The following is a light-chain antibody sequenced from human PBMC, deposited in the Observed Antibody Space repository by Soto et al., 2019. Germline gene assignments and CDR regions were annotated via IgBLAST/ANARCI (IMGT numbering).Light chain of an antibody. Sequence: QSVLAQPPSVSGAPGQSVTISCSGSSSNLGAGYDVQWYRQFPGTAPKLLIYANSVRPSGVPDRFSGSKSGTSASLDITGLQAEDEADYYCQSYDSSLIVEKVFGNGTK. V-gene: IGLV1-40*01. CDR3: QSYDSSLIVEKV. CDR1: SSNLGAGYD. CDR2: ANS. J-gene: IGLJ1*01.